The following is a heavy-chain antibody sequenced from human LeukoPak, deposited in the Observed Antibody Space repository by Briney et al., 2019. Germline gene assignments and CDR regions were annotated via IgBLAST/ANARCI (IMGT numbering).Heavy chain of an antibody. V-gene: IGHV3-48*01. CDR1: GFTFSSYS. D-gene: IGHD5-12*01. CDR2: ISSSSSTI. Sequence: PGGSLRLSCAASGFTFSSYSMNWVCQAPGKGLEWVSYISSSSSTIYYADSVKGRFTISRDNAKNSLYLQMNSLRAEDTAVYYCARGYDFQRRQFDYWGQGTLVTVSS. J-gene: IGHJ4*02. CDR3: ARGYDFQRRQFDY.